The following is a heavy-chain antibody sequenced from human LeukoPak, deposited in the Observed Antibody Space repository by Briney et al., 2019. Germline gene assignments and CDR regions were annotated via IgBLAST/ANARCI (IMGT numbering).Heavy chain of an antibody. CDR3: ARGRGIVAAGTFDY. V-gene: IGHV4-34*01. J-gene: IGHJ4*02. Sequence: SETLSLTCAVYGGSFSGYYWSWIRQPPGKGLEWIGEINHSGSTNYNPSLKSRVSISVDTSKNQFSLKLSSVTAADTAVYYCARGRGIVAAGTFDYWGQGTLVTVSS. CDR1: GGSFSGYY. D-gene: IGHD6-13*01. CDR2: INHSGST.